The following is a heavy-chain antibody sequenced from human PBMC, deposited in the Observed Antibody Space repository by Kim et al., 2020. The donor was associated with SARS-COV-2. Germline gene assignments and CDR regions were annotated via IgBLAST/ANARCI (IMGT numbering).Heavy chain of an antibody. D-gene: IGHD2-15*01. V-gene: IGHV4-39*07. Sequence: SETLSLTCTVSGGSISSSSYYWGWIRQPPGKGLEWIGSIYYSGSTYYNPSLKSRVTISVDTSKNQFSLKLSSVTAADTAVYYCARGGGLGVVAANVREKHNWFDPWGQGTLVTVSS. J-gene: IGHJ5*02. CDR1: GGSISSSSYY. CDR3: ARGGGLGVVAANVREKHNWFDP. CDR2: IYYSGST.